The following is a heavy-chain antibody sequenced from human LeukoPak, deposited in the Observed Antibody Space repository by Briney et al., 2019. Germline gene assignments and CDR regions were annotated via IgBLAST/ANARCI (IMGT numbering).Heavy chain of an antibody. CDR2: ISSSSSYI. J-gene: IGHJ4*02. CDR1: GFTFSSYS. V-gene: IGHV3-21*01. Sequence: PGGSLRLSCAASGFTFSSYSMNWVRQAPGKGLEWVSSISSSSSYIYYADSVKGRFTISRDNAKNSLYLQMNSLRAEDTAVYYCARGGASTYYYDSSGYDYFDYWGQGTLVTVSS. D-gene: IGHD3-22*01. CDR3: ARGGASTYYYDSSGYDYFDY.